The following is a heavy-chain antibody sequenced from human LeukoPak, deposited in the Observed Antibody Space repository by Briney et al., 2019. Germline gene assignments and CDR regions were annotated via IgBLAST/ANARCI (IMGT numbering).Heavy chain of an antibody. Sequence: GGSLRLSCAASGFTFSDYYMSWIRQAPGKGLEWVSYISFSGSPTQYADSVKGRFTISRDNAKNTLYLQMNSLRAEDTAVYYCARGKAGNWYFDIWGRGTLVTVSS. CDR3: ARGKAGNWYFDI. CDR1: GFTFSDYY. CDR2: ISFSGSPT. J-gene: IGHJ2*01. V-gene: IGHV3-11*04.